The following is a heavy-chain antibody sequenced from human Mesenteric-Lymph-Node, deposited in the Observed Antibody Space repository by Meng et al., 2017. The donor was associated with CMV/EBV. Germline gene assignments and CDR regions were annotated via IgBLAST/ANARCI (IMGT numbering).Heavy chain of an antibody. CDR2: IYYSGST. CDR3: ARMLNGYPDAFDI. Sequence: GSLRLSCTVSGASINNYYWSWIRQPPGKGLEWIGYIYYSGSTHYNPSLKSRATISVDMSKRQFSLRLNSVTAADTAVYYCARMLNGYPDAFDIWGQGTMVTVSS. V-gene: IGHV4-59*01. D-gene: IGHD5-18*01. CDR1: GASINNYY. J-gene: IGHJ3*02.